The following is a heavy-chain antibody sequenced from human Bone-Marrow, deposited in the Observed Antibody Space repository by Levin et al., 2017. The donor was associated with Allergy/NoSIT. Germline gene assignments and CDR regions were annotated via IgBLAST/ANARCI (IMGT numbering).Heavy chain of an antibody. CDR2: LFYSGSI. Sequence: SQTLSLTCAVSGGSISSGGYSWSWIRQAPGKGPEWIGSLFYSGSIFYNPSLNSRVTISLDTPNNRFSLKLSSVTAADTAIYYCSINPFDFASRYPNWLNPWDQGTLVTVSS. V-gene: IGHV4-30-2*03. D-gene: IGHD3-3*01. CDR1: GGSISSGGYS. J-gene: IGHJ5*02. CDR3: SINPFDFASRYPNWLNP.